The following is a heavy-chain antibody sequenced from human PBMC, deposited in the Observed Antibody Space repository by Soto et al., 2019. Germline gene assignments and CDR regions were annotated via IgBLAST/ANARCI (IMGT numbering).Heavy chain of an antibody. CDR2: ISWDGGST. CDR1: GLTFDDYA. V-gene: IGHV3-43D*04. Sequence: PGGSLRLSCAASGLTFDDYAMHWVRQAPGKGLEWVSLISWDGGSTYYADSVKGRFTISRDNSKNSLYLQMNSLRAEDTALYYCAKGKDRGYYYGMDVWGQGTTVTVS. J-gene: IGHJ6*02. CDR3: AKGKDRGYYYGMDV.